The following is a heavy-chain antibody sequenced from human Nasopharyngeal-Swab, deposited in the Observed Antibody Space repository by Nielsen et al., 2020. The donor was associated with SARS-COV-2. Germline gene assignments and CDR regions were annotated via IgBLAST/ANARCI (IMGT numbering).Heavy chain of an antibody. CDR2: IYYSGST. J-gene: IGHJ4*02. Sequence: TRSLTCTISGGSFSSAGYFWTWIRQHPGKGLEWIGYIYYSGSTYYNPSLKSRVTISVDTSKNHFSLKLSSVTAADTAVYFCARSMYCSSTSCRYYFDYWGQGTLVTVSS. CDR1: GGSFSSAGYF. D-gene: IGHD2-2*01. V-gene: IGHV4-31*03. CDR3: ARSMYCSSTSCRYYFDY.